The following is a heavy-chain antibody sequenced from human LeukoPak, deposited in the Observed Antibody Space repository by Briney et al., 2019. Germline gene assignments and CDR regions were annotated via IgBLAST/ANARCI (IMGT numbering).Heavy chain of an antibody. J-gene: IGHJ4*02. Sequence: GGSLRLSCAASGFTVSSNYMSWVRQAPGKGLEWVSVIYSGGSTYYADSVKGRFTISRDNSKNTLYLQMNSLRAEDTAVYYCAKDAEINYYDSSGYYSQDWGQGTLVTVSS. CDR2: IYSGGST. D-gene: IGHD3-22*01. CDR3: AKDAEINYYDSSGYYSQD. V-gene: IGHV3-53*05. CDR1: GFTVSSNY.